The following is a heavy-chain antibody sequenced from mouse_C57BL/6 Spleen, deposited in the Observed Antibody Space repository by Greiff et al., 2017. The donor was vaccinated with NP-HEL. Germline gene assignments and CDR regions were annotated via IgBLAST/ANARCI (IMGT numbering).Heavy chain of an antibody. CDR3: ARDRTTVVAHWYFDV. V-gene: IGHV5-4*01. Sequence: EVMLVESGGGLVKPGGSLKLSCAASGFTFSSYAMSWVRQTPEKRLEWVATISDGGSYTYYPDNVKGRFTISRDNAKNNLYLQMSHLKSEDTAMYYCARDRTTVVAHWYFDVWGTGTTVTVSS. D-gene: IGHD1-1*01. CDR2: ISDGGSYT. CDR1: GFTFSSYA. J-gene: IGHJ1*03.